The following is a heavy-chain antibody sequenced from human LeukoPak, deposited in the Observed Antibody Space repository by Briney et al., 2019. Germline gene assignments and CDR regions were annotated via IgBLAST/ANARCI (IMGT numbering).Heavy chain of an antibody. J-gene: IGHJ5*02. D-gene: IGHD3-10*01. CDR3: AREGTRLSGSSRWFDP. CDR2: INAGNGNT. V-gene: IGHV1-3*01. Sequence: ASVKVSCKASGYTFTSYAMHWVRQAPGQRLEWMGCINAGNGNTKYSQKFQGRVTITRDTSASTAYMELSSLRSEDTAVYYCAREGTRLSGSSRWFDPWGQGTLVTVSS. CDR1: GYTFTSYA.